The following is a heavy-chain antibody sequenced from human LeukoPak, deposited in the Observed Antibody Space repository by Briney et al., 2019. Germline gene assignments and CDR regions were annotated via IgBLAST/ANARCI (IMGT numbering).Heavy chain of an antibody. V-gene: IGHV1-2*02. J-gene: IGHJ4*02. CDR1: GYTFTGYY. D-gene: IGHD4-23*01. CDR2: INPNSGGT. CDR3: ARGGRGVTLN. Sequence: GASVKVSCKVSGYTFTGYYMHWVRQAPGQGLEWMGWINPNSGGTNYAQKFQGRVTMTRNTSISTAYMELSSLRSEDTAVYYCARGGRGVTLNWGQGTLVTVSS.